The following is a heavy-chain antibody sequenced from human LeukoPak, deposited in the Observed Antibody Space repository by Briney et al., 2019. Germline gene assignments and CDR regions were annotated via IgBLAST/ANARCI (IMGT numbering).Heavy chain of an antibody. J-gene: IGHJ4*02. CDR1: GYTFTDYY. D-gene: IGHD3-22*01. CDR2: INPNSGGT. CDR3: ARTYYDSSGWMYYFDY. V-gene: IGHV1-2*06. Sequence: ASVKVSCKASGYTFTDYYMHRVRQAPGQGLEWMGRINPNSGGTNYAQKFQGRVTMTRDTSISTAYMELSRLRSDDTAVYYCARTYYDSSGWMYYFDYWGQGTLVTVSS.